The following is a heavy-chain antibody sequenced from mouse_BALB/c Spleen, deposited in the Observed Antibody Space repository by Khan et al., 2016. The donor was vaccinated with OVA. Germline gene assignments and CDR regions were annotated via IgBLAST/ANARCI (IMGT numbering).Heavy chain of an antibody. CDR3: ARWGNSYFDY. J-gene: IGHJ2*01. CDR1: GYSITSDYA. V-gene: IGHV3-2*02. CDR2: ISYSGST. Sequence: QLEESGPGLVKPSQSLSLTCTVTGYSITSDYAWNWIRQFPGNKLEWMGYISYSGSTSYNPSLKSQISITRDTSKNPFFLQLNSVTTEDTATYYCARWGNSYFDYWGQGTTLTVSS.